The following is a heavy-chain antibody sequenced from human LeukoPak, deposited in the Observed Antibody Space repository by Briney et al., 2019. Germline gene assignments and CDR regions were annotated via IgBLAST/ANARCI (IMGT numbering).Heavy chain of an antibody. D-gene: IGHD2-15*01. V-gene: IGHV3-53*01. J-gene: IGHJ4*02. Sequence: GGSLRLSCAPSGFTVSSNYMSCVRQAPGKGLEWVCVNHSDGYTYYSDSVKGRFTISRDNPKNTLYLQMNSRRAEDTAVYYCARAAVAAAPPYFDYCGQGTLVTVSS. CDR2: NHSDGYT. CDR3: ARAAVAAAPPYFDY. CDR1: GFTVSSNY.